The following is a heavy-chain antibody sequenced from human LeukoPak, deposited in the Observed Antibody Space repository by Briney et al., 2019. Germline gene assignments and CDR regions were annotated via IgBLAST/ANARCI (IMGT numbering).Heavy chain of an antibody. CDR2: ISGSTTTI. CDR3: ARDLWDLPRVGSYD. V-gene: IGHV3-48*01. CDR1: GFTFSSYS. J-gene: IGHJ4*02. D-gene: IGHD1-26*01. Sequence: GGSLRLSCAASGFTFSSYSMNWVRQAPGKGLEWVSYISGSTTTIYYADSVKGRFTISRDNAKNSLNLQMHSLRAEDTAAYYCARDLWDLPRVGSYDWGQGTLVTVSS.